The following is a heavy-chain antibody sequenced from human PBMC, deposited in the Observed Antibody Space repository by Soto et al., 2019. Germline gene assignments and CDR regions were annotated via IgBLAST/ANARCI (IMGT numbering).Heavy chain of an antibody. Sequence: EVQLLESGGRLVQPGGSLRLSCAASGFTFRSYAMSWVRQAPGKGLEWVSTISDRGDRTNYADSVKGRFTISRDNSKNTLYLQVNSLRVDDTAVYYCARHVWGTNCDGFDPWGQGTLVTVSS. J-gene: IGHJ5*02. CDR2: ISDRGDRT. CDR1: GFTFRSYA. D-gene: IGHD3-16*01. CDR3: ARHVWGTNCDGFDP. V-gene: IGHV3-23*01.